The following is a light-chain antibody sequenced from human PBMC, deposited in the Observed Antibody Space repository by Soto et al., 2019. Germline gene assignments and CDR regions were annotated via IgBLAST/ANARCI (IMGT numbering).Light chain of an antibody. J-gene: IGLJ1*01. CDR2: GNS. CDR1: SSNIGAGYD. V-gene: IGLV1-40*01. CDR3: QSYDSTLSGSND. Sequence: QSVLTQPPSVSGAPGQRVTISCTGSSSNIGAGYDVHWYQQLPGTAPKLLIYGNSNRPSGVPDRLSGSKSGTSASLAITGLQAEDEADYYCQSYDSTLSGSNDFGTGTKLTVL.